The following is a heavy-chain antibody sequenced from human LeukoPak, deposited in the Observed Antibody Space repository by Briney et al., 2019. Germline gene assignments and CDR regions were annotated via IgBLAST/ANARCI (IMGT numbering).Heavy chain of an antibody. V-gene: IGHV3-53*01. CDR1: GFTVSNNY. CDR3: ARVSGYSGYVDY. J-gene: IGHJ4*02. D-gene: IGHD5-12*01. CDR2: IYSGGST. Sequence: PGGSLRLSCAASGFTVSNNYMSWVRQAAGKGLEWVSVIYSGGSTYYADSVKGRFTISRDNSKNTLYLKMNSLRAEDTAVYYCARVSGYSGYVDYWGQGTLVTVSS.